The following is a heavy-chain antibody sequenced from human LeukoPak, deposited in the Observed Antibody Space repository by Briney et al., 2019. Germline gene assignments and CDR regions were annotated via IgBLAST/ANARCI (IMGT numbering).Heavy chain of an antibody. CDR2: ISYDGSNK. CDR1: GFTFSSYA. CDR3: ARDSRGYFDY. V-gene: IGHV3-30*04. Sequence: PGGSLRLSCAASGFTFSSYAMHWVRRAPGKGLEWVAVISYDGSNKYYADSVKGRFTISRDNSKNTLYLQMNSLRAEDTAVYYCARDSRGYFDYWGQGTLVTVSS. J-gene: IGHJ4*02.